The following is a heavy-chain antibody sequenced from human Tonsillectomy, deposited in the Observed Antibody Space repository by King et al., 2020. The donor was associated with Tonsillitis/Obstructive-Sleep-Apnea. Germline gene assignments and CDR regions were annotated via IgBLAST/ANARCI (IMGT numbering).Heavy chain of an antibody. CDR1: GYTFTRNY. V-gene: IGHV1-46*01. Sequence: VQLVESGAEVKKPGASVKVSSKASGYTFTRNYVHWVRQAPGQGLEWMGIINPSDGITTYAQKFQGRVTMTRDTSTSTVNMELSSLRAEDTAVYYCVRDDKDGRHLDYWGQGSLVSVSS. CDR3: VRDDKDGRHLDY. CDR2: INPSDGIT. J-gene: IGHJ4*02. D-gene: IGHD2-15*01.